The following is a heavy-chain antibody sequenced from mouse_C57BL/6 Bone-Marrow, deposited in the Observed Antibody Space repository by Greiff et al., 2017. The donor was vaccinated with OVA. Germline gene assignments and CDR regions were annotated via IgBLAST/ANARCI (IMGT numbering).Heavy chain of an antibody. J-gene: IGHJ1*03. V-gene: IGHV5-9-1*02. CDR2: ISSGGDYT. D-gene: IGHD2-3*01. CDR1: GFTFSSYA. CDR3: TGDQDGYSWYFDV. Sequence: EVQLVESGAGLVKPGGSLKLSCAASGFTFSSYAMPWVRQTPEKRLEWVAYISSGGDYTYYADNVKGRITISRDNARNTLYLQMSSLTSEDTAMYYCTGDQDGYSWYFDVWGTGTTVTVSS.